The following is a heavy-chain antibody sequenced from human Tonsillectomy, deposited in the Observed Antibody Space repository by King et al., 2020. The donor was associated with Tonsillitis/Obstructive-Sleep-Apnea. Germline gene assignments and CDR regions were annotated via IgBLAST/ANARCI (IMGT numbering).Heavy chain of an antibody. CDR2: TKQDGSEK. J-gene: IGHJ3*01. CDR1: GFTISNYW. D-gene: IGHD3-10*01. CDR3: AREAPIRGELHGFDV. V-gene: IGHV3-7*03. Sequence: VQLVESGGGLVQPGGSLRLSCAASGFTISNYWMSWVRQAPGKGLEWVANTKQDGSEKHYVDSVKGRFTISSDNATNSLYLQMNSLRAEDTAVYYSAREAPIRGELHGFDVWGQGTMVAVSS.